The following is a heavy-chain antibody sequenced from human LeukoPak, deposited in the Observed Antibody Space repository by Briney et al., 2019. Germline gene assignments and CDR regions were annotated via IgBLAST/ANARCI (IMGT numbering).Heavy chain of an antibody. V-gene: IGHV3-15*01. CDR1: GFTFSNAW. CDR2: IKSKTDGGTT. Sequence: GGSLRLSCAASGFTFSNAWMSWVRQAPGKGLEWVGRIKSKTDGGTTDYAAPVKGRFTISRDDSKNTLYLQMNSLKTEDTAVYYCAKDLLWGYSYGQASWMWGQGTLVTVSS. CDR3: AKDLLWGYSYGQASWM. D-gene: IGHD5-18*01. J-gene: IGHJ4*02.